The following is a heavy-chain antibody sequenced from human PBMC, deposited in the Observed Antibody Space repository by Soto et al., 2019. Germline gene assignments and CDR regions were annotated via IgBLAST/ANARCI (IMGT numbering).Heavy chain of an antibody. CDR1: GGSISNYY. Sequence: SETLSLTCTVSGGSISNYYCSWIRQPPGKGLKWIGYIYYSGSPNYNPSLKSRVTISVDTSKNQFSLKLRSVTAADTAVYYCARAGPATLSDYWGQGTLVTVSS. V-gene: IGHV4-59*01. D-gene: IGHD2-15*01. CDR2: IYYSGSP. CDR3: ARAGPATLSDY. J-gene: IGHJ4*02.